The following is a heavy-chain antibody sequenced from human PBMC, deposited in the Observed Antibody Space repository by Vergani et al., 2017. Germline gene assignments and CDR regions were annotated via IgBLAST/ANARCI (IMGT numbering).Heavy chain of an antibody. CDR1: GESFTSYH. J-gene: IGHJ6*03. CDR2: IDHTGRP. D-gene: IGHD4-11*01. V-gene: IGHV4-34*01. Sequence: QVQLQQWGGGLLKPSETLSLTCVVNGESFTSYHWTWIRQSPGEGLEWVGDIDHTGRPGCNPSLKRQLTMSVDKSRNQFSLTLNSVTATDTAVSFCARVNTETDGHLYYYYYMDVWGQGTAVTVS. CDR3: ARVNTETDGHLYYYYYMDV.